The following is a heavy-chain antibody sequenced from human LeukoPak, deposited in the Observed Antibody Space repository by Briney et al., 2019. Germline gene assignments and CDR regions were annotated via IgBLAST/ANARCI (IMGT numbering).Heavy chain of an antibody. CDR2: IRSSSVYI. J-gene: IGHJ4*02. CDR1: GFTFSNYS. D-gene: IGHD5-24*01. Sequence: GGSLRLSCAASGFTFSNYSMNWVRQAPGKGLEWVSSIRSSSVYIYYVDSVKGRFTISRDNAKNSLFLQMNSLRVEDTAVYYCARGGGLHWDYWGQGTLVTVSS. CDR3: ARGGGLHWDY. V-gene: IGHV3-21*01.